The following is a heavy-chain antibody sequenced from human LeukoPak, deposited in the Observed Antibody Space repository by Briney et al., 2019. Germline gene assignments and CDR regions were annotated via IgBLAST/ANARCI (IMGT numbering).Heavy chain of an antibody. CDR3: AVVMVVTTTPSFDH. V-gene: IGHV1-2*02. Sequence: ASVKVSCKASGYTFTDYYMHRVRQAPGQGLEWIGWIVPNSGGTNYAQKFQGRVNMTRDTSINTAYMELSRLTSDDTAVYYCAVVMVVTTTPSFDHWGQGTLVTVSS. CDR1: GYTFTDYY. CDR2: IVPNSGGT. J-gene: IGHJ4*02. D-gene: IGHD4/OR15-4a*01.